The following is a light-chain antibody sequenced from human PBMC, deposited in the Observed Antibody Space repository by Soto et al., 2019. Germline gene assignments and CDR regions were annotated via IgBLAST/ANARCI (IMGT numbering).Light chain of an antibody. CDR1: RSNIGSNT. Sequence: QSVLTQPPSASGTPGQTVTISCSGSRSNIGSNTVNWYQHLPGSAPKLLIYSNNHRPSGVPDRFSASKAGASASLAISGLQSEDEGDYYCAAWDASLGGFYVFGSGTKLTVL. CDR3: AAWDASLGGFYV. CDR2: SNN. V-gene: IGLV1-44*01. J-gene: IGLJ1*01.